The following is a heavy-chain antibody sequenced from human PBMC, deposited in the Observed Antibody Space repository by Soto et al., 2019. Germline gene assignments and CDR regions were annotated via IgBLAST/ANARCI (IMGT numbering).Heavy chain of an antibody. CDR3: ARAPKVSGSSQTRPDF. CDR2: ISQSGNT. D-gene: IGHD6-6*01. Sequence: SSETLSLTCTVSGGSISSSSYYWSWIRQPPGKGLEWIGEISQSGNTNYSPSLKSRVSISIDTSKKQFSRNLASVSAADTAVYYCARAPKVSGSSQTRPDFWGQGTLVTVSS. CDR1: GGSISSSSYY. V-gene: IGHV4-39*07. J-gene: IGHJ4*02.